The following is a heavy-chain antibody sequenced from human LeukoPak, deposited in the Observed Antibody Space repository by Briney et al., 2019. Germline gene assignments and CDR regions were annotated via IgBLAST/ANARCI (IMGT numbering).Heavy chain of an antibody. Sequence: PSETLSLTCTVSGGSISSYYWSWIRQPPGKGLEWIGYIYYSGSTNYNPSLKSRVTISVDTSKNQFSLKLSSVTAADTAVYYCAKLETMYSSGWYGAFDIWGQGTMVTVFS. CDR1: GGSISSYY. V-gene: IGHV4-59*01. CDR3: AKLETMYSSGWYGAFDI. CDR2: IYYSGST. J-gene: IGHJ3*02. D-gene: IGHD6-19*01.